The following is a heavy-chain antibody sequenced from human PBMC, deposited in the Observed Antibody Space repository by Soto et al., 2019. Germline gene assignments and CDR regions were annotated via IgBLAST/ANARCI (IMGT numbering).Heavy chain of an antibody. V-gene: IGHV4-39*01. Sequence: PSETLSLTCTVSGVSISSSSYYWGWIRQPPGKGLEWIGSIYYSGSTYYNPSLKSRVTISVDTSKNQFSLKLTSVTAADAALYYCARDFFDSSDYTTNWFDPWGQGTLVTVSS. CDR2: IYYSGST. D-gene: IGHD3-22*01. J-gene: IGHJ5*02. CDR1: GVSISSSSYY. CDR3: ARDFFDSSDYTTNWFDP.